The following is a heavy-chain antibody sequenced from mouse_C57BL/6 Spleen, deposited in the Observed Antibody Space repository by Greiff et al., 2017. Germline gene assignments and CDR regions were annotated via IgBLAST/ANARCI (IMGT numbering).Heavy chain of an antibody. CDR2: ISDGGSYT. D-gene: IGHD1-1*01. V-gene: IGHV5-4*01. CDR3: ARDTGKAWFAY. CDR1: GFTFSSYA. Sequence: DVQLQESGGGLVKPGGSLKLSCAASGFTFSSYAMSWVRQTPEKRLEWVATISDGGSYTYYPDNVKGRFTISRDNAKNNLYLQMSHLKSEDTAMYYCARDTGKAWFAYWGQGTLVTVSA. J-gene: IGHJ3*01.